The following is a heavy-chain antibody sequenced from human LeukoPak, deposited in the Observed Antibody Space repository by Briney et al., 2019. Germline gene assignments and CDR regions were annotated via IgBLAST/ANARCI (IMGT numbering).Heavy chain of an antibody. CDR3: ARSLRRDCDSTSCWAVLDI. D-gene: IGHD2-2*01. Sequence: PGGSLRLSCAASGFTFSDYYTSWIRQAPGKGLEWISYISSRGTYSNYADSVKGRFTISRDDVENSLYLQMNSLRVEDTAVYYCARSLRRDCDSTSCWAVLDIWGHGTMVTVSS. V-gene: IGHV3-11*03. CDR1: GFTFSDYY. J-gene: IGHJ3*02. CDR2: ISSRGTYS.